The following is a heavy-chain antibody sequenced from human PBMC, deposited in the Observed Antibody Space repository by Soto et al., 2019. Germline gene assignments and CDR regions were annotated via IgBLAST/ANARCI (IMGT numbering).Heavy chain of an antibody. CDR3: ARGGFLVLSAFDV. V-gene: IGHV3-11*01. CDR2: ISSSGSSI. Sequence: PGGSLRLSCAASGFTFSDYYMSWIRQAPGKGLEWVSYISSSGSSIYYADSVKGRFTISRDNAENSLYLQMNSLRAEDTAVYYCARGGFLVLSAFDVWGPGTMVTVSS. J-gene: IGHJ3*01. D-gene: IGHD3-3*01. CDR1: GFTFSDYY.